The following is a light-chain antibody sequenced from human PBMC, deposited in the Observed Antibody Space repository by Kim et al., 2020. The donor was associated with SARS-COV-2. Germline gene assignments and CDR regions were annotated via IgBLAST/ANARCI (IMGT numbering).Light chain of an antibody. V-gene: IGKV1-12*01. J-gene: IGKJ2*01. Sequence: DIQMTQSPSSVSASVGDRVTITCRASQSLRSWLVWYQQKPGRAPKLLIHTASTLQSGVPSRFSGSGSGTDFTLTISSLQPEDVATYYCQQAHSFPYTFVQGTKLEI. CDR1: QSLRSW. CDR3: QQAHSFPYT. CDR2: TAS.